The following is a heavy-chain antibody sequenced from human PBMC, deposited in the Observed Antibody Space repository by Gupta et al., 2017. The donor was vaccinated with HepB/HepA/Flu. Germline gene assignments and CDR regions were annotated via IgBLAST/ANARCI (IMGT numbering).Heavy chain of an antibody. CDR2: ISYDGSKK. V-gene: IGHV3-30*18. D-gene: IGHD4-23*01. CDR3: AKDDGGNSYLY. J-gene: IGHJ4*02. CDR1: GFTFSNYG. Sequence: QVQLVQSGGGGVQPGTSLRLPCAVSGFTFSNYGMHWVRQAQGKGLEWVAVISYDGSKKLYVDSVKGRFIISRDNSKNTLYLQMNNLRAEDTAVYYCAKDDGGNSYLYWGQGSLVPVSS.